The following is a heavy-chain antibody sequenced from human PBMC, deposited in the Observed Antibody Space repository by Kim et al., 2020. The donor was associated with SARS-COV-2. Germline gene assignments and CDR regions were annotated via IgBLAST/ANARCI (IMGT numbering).Heavy chain of an antibody. D-gene: IGHD3-10*01. Sequence: PSLKRRVTISVATSKNQFSLKLSSVTAADTAVYFCARDPSLIGSGSYNDYWGQGTLVTVSS. J-gene: IGHJ4*02. CDR3: ARDPSLIGSGSYNDY. V-gene: IGHV4-30-2*04.